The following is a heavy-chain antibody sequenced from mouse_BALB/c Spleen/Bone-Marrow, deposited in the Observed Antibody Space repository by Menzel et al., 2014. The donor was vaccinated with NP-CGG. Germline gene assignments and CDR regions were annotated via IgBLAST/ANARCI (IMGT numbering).Heavy chain of an antibody. CDR1: GYRFTDYW. CDR3: ARKKRIYGNYYWFPY. V-gene: IGHV1-69*01. Sequence: VQLQESGAEFVMPGASVKMSCKASGYRFTDYWFHWVKQRPGQGLEWIGAIDTSDSYSSYNQKFKGKATLTVDESSSTAYMQLNRLTSEDSAVYYCARKKRIYGNYYWFPYLGQGTLVTVSA. J-gene: IGHJ3*01. D-gene: IGHD2-1*01. CDR2: IDTSDSYS.